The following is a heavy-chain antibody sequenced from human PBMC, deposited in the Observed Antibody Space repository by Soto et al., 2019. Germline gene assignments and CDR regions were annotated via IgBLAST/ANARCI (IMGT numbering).Heavy chain of an antibody. CDR3: ARECYYDFWSGYYTDYYYYYMDV. Sequence: QVQLVESGGGLVKPGGSLRLSCAASGFTFSDYYMSWIRQAPGKGLEWVSYISSSGSTIYYADSVKGRFTISRDNAKNSLYLQMNSLRAEDTAVYYCARECYYDFWSGYYTDYYYYYMDVWGKGTTVTVSS. V-gene: IGHV3-11*01. CDR2: ISSSGSTI. D-gene: IGHD3-3*01. CDR1: GFTFSDYY. J-gene: IGHJ6*03.